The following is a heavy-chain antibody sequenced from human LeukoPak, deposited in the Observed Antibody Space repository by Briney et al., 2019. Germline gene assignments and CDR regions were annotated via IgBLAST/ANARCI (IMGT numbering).Heavy chain of an antibody. V-gene: IGHV3-48*03. D-gene: IGHD6-19*01. Sequence: GGSLRLSCAVSGFPFSVYEMNWVRQAPGKGLEWGSNIGSSGSTIYYADSVKGRFSSSRDNAKGSLYLQMNSLRVEDTAVYYCALLAVASDFDYWGQGALVTVSS. CDR1: GFPFSVYE. CDR2: IGSSGSTI. J-gene: IGHJ4*02. CDR3: ALLAVASDFDY.